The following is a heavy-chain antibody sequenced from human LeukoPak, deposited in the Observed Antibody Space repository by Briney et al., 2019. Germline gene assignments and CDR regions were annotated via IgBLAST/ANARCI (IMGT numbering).Heavy chain of an antibody. J-gene: IGHJ6*03. D-gene: IGHD3-22*01. CDR2: ISAYNGNT. CDR3: ARTHRDSSGYYYYYYYYYMDV. CDR1: GYTFTSYG. Sequence: ASVKVSCKASGYTFTSYGISWVRQAPGQGLEWMGRISAYNGNTNYAQKLQGRVTMTTDTSTSTAYMELRSLRSDDTAVYYCARTHRDSSGYYYYYYYYYMDVWGKGTTVTISS. V-gene: IGHV1-18*01.